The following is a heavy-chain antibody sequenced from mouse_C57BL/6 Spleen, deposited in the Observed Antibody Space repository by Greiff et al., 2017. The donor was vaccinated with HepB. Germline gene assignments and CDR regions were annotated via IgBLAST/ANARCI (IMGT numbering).Heavy chain of an antibody. J-gene: IGHJ2*01. CDR3: ARGWEGY. D-gene: IGHD3-3*01. V-gene: IGHV1-82*01. CDR2: IYPGDGDT. CDR1: GYAFSSSW. Sequence: VQLQQSGPELVKPGASVKISCKASGYAFSSSWMNWVKQRPGKGLEWIGRIYPGDGDTNYNGKFKGKATLTADKSSSTAYMQLSSLTSEDSAVYFCARGWEGYWGQGTTLTVSS.